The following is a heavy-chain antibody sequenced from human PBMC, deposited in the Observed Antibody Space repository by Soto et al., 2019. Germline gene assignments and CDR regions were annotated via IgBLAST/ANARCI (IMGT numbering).Heavy chain of an antibody. CDR3: ARLRWEQPWVFDH. Sequence: QVQLQQWGAGLLKPSETLSLTCAVYGGSFSGYYWSWGRHPTVNGLAWIGEIKHSGGTNYITSLKSRVTLPVDKSKSQFSVELSSVTAADTAVFYCARLRWEQPWVFDHWGQGTLVTVSS. D-gene: IGHD1-26*01. V-gene: IGHV4-34*02. J-gene: IGHJ4*02. CDR1: GGSFSGYY. CDR2: IKHSGGT.